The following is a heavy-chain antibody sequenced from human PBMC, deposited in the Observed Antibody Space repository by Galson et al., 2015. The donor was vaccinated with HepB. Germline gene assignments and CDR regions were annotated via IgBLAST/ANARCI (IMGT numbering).Heavy chain of an antibody. CDR2: LTKGGDT. J-gene: IGHJ4*02. D-gene: IGHD1-14*01. Sequence: SLRLSCAASGFSLSHFYIHWVRQAPGKGLEYVSTLTKGGDTQYVDSVKGRFTLSRDTSKSTVSLQMSGLRADDTAIYYCVREESPGTTYRRFDDWGQGTLVTVSS. CDR3: VREESPGTTYRRFDD. CDR1: GFSLSHFY. V-gene: IGHV3-64D*06.